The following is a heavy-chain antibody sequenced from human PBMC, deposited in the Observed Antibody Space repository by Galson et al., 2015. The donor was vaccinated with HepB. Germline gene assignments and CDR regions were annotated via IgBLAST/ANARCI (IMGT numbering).Heavy chain of an antibody. Sequence: SLRLSCAASGFTFSSYPMSWVRQAPGKGLEWVSTVSPSGGDTYYPGSVKGRFTISRDNSKSTLYLQMNSLRTEDTAVYYCAKRYYDSGDHYLHFDHWGQGTLVSVSS. V-gene: IGHV3-23*01. CDR2: VSPSGGDT. D-gene: IGHD3-10*01. CDR3: AKRYYDSGDHYLHFDH. J-gene: IGHJ4*02. CDR1: GFTFSSYP.